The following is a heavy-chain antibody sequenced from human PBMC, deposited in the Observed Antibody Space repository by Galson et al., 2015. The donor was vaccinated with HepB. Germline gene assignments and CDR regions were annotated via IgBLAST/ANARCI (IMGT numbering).Heavy chain of an antibody. CDR3: ARGHYSGSSFDY. CDR1: GFTFSTYW. D-gene: IGHD1-26*01. J-gene: IGHJ4*02. V-gene: IGHV3-74*03. CDR2: INSDGSST. Sequence: SLRLSCAASGFTFSTYWTHWVRQAPGKGLVWVSHINSDGSSTTYADSVKGRFTIPRDNAKNTLYVQMNSLRAEDTAVYYCARGHYSGSSFDYWGQGSLVAVSS.